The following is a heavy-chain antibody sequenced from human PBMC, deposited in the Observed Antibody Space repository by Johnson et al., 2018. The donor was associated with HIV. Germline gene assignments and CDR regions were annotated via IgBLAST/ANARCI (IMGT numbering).Heavy chain of an antibody. D-gene: IGHD3-3*01. V-gene: IGHV3-30*04. CDR3: AKPYYDFWSGYYEYNAFDI. CDR2: ISYDATNK. CDR1: GFTFSSYA. J-gene: IGHJ3*02. Sequence: VQLVESGGGVVQPGRSLRLSCAASGFTFSSYAMHWVRQAPGKGLEWEAVISYDATNKYYTDSVKGRFTISRDNSKNTLYLQMNSLRPEDTAVYYCAKPYYDFWSGYYEYNAFDIWGQGTLVTVSS.